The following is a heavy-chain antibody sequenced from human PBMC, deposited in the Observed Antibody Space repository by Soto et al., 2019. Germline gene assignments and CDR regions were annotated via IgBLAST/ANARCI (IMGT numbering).Heavy chain of an antibody. Sequence: QVQLVQSGAEVKKPGASVKVSCKASGYTFTNYFMHWVRQAPGQGLEWMGMINPSGGSTNFAQKFQDRVTMTRDTSTSTVYIELSRLRSDDTAVYYCARGVPPELLDFWGQGTLVAVSS. CDR3: ARGVPPELLDF. J-gene: IGHJ4*02. CDR1: GYTFTNYF. CDR2: INPSGGST. D-gene: IGHD1-7*01. V-gene: IGHV1-46*01.